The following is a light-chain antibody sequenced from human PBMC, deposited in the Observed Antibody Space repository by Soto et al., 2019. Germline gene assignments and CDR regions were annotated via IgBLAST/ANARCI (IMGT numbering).Light chain of an antibody. CDR2: DVS. CDR3: CSYAGSYTYV. J-gene: IGLJ1*01. V-gene: IGLV2-11*01. Sequence: QSVLTQPGSLSGSPGQSVTISCTGTSSDVGGYNYVSWYQQYPGKAPKLMIYDVSKRPSGVPDRFSGSKSGNTASLTISGLQAEDEADYYCCSYAGSYTYVFGTGTKVNVL. CDR1: SSDVGGYNY.